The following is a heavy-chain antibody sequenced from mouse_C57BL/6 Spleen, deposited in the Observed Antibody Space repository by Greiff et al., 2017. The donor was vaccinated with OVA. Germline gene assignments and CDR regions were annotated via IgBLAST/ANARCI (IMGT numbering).Heavy chain of an antibody. V-gene: IGHV1-69*01. J-gene: IGHJ1*03. Sequence: QVQLQQPGAELVMPGDSVKLSCKASGYTFTSCWMHWVKQRPGQGLEWIGEFDPSDSYTNYNQKFKGKSTLTVHETSSTAYMQLSSLTSEDSAVYYCARGEVTTANCDFWGTGTTVTVSS. D-gene: IGHD1-2*01. CDR3: ARGEVTTANCDF. CDR1: GYTFTSCW. CDR2: FDPSDSYT.